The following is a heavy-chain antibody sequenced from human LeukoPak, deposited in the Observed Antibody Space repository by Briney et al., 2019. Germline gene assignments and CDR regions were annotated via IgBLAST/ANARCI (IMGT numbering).Heavy chain of an antibody. D-gene: IGHD4-11*01. Sequence: SETLSLTCTVSGGSISSYYWSWIRQPPGKGLEWIGYIYYSGSTNYNPSLKSRVTISVDTSKNQFSLKLSSVTAADTAVYYCARNRAADYPYYFDYWGQGTLVTVSS. CDR3: ARNRAADYPYYFDY. V-gene: IGHV4-59*01. CDR1: GGSISSYY. J-gene: IGHJ4*02. CDR2: IYYSGST.